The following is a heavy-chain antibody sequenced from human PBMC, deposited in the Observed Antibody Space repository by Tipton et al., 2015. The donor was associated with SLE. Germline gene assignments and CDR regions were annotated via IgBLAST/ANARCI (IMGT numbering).Heavy chain of an antibody. J-gene: IGHJ6*02. CDR1: GEFITSYY. CDR3: ARGMLTWRGAIIGVDV. D-gene: IGHD2-8*01. Sequence: LRLSCTVSGEFITSYYWGWIRQPPGKGLEWIGYIYDSGSTNYNPSLKSRITMSSDTSKNQFSLKLTSVTAADTAVYYCARGMLTWRGAIIGVDVWGQGTSVNVSS. V-gene: IGHV4-59*08. CDR2: IYDSGST.